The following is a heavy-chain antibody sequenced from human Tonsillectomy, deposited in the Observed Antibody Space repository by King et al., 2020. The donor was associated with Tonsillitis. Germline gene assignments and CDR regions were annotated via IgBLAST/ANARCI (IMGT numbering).Heavy chain of an antibody. V-gene: IGHV5-51*01. CDR2: IYPGDSDT. CDR1: GYSFTSYW. J-gene: IGHJ4*02. CDR3: VRLAYRNYYDSSGYYDYFDY. Sequence: VQLVESGAEVKKPGESLKISCKGSGYSFTSYWIGWVRQMPGKGLEWMGIIYPGDSDTRYSPSFQGQVTISADKSISTAYLQWSSLKASDTAMYYCVRLAYRNYYDSSGYYDYFDYWGQGTLVTVSS. D-gene: IGHD3-22*01.